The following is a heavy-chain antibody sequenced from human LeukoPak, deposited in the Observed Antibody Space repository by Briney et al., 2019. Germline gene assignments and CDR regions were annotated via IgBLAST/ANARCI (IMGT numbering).Heavy chain of an antibody. CDR2: ISGSGGST. CDR3: ANIQLWDNDY. D-gene: IGHD5-18*01. CDR1: GFTVSSNY. Sequence: GGSLRLSCAASGFTVSSNYMSWVRQAPGKGLEWVSAISGSGGSTYYADSVKGRFTISRDNSKNTLYLQMNSLRAEDTAVYYCANIQLWDNDYWGQGTLVTVSS. V-gene: IGHV3-23*01. J-gene: IGHJ4*02.